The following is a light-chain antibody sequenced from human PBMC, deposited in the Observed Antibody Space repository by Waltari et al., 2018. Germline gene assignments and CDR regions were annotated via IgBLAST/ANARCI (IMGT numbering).Light chain of an antibody. Sequence: DIQMTQSPSTLSASVGDRVTITCRASQSISSWLARYQQKPGKAPKLLIYDASSLERGVPSRFSGSGSGTEFTLTISSLQPDDFATYYCQQYNSYSPTFGQGTKVEIK. CDR1: QSISSW. CDR3: QQYNSYSPT. V-gene: IGKV1-5*01. CDR2: DAS. J-gene: IGKJ1*01.